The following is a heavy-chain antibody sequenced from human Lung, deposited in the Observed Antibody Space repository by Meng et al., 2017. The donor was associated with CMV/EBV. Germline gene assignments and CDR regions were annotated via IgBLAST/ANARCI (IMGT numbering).Heavy chain of an antibody. CDR3: ARFPPPGKQWLVTDY. Sequence: QVQLQESGPGLVKPSGTLSLTCAVSGGSISSSNWWSWVRQPPGKGLEWIGEIYHSGSTNYNPSLKRRVTISVDKSKNQFSLKLSSVTAAATAVYYCARFPPPGKQWLVTDYWGQGTLVTVSS. CDR1: GGSISSSNW. V-gene: IGHV4-4*02. D-gene: IGHD6-19*01. J-gene: IGHJ4*02. CDR2: IYHSGST.